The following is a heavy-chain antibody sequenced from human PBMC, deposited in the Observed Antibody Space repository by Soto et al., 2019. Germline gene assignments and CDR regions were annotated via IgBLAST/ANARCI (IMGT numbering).Heavy chain of an antibody. CDR2: IIPNLEIS. Sequence: ASVKVSCKASGGTFSRHTVIWVRQAPGQGLEWMGRIIPNLEISNYAQKFQGRVTVTADKSTSTAYMELRSLRSEDTAMYYCARLLWFGEFHEKAFDAFDIWGQGTMVTVSS. CDR1: GGTFSRHT. D-gene: IGHD3-10*01. CDR3: ARLLWFGEFHEKAFDAFDI. V-gene: IGHV1-69*02. J-gene: IGHJ3*02.